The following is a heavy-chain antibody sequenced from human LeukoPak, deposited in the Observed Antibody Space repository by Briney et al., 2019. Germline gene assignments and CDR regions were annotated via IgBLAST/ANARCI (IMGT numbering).Heavy chain of an antibody. D-gene: IGHD3-22*01. V-gene: IGHV1-18*01. J-gene: IGHJ4*02. CDR1: RYTLTRHG. Sequence: ASVKVSCKDSRYTLTRHGISWVRQAPGQGLEWMGWINTYNGNTDYAQKLQGRVTMTTDTSTSTAYMELRSLRSDDTALYYCSTNYYDSGGYYSIDYWGQGTLVTVSS. CDR2: INTYNGNT. CDR3: STNYYDSGGYYSIDY.